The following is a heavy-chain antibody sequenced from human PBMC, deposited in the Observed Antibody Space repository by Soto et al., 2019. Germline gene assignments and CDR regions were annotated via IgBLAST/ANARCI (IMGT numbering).Heavy chain of an antibody. V-gene: IGHV3-30*03. CDR1: GFTFSSYS. Sequence: GGSLRLSCAASGFTFSSYSMHWVRQAPGKGLEWVAVISYDGSNKYYADSVKGRFTISRDNSKNTLYLQMNSLRAEDTAVYYCTRGTELVYCTSTSCPGIDVWGHGTTVTTSS. CDR3: TRGTELVYCTSTSCPGIDV. J-gene: IGHJ6*02. D-gene: IGHD2-2*01. CDR2: ISYDGSNK.